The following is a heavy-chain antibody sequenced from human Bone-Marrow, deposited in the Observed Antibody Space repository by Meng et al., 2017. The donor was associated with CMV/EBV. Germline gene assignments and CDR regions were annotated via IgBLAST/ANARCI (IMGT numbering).Heavy chain of an antibody. V-gene: IGHV3-43*01. CDR2: ITWDGGNT. J-gene: IGHJ4*02. CDR3: AKDMGLARRNHFDY. CDR1: GFTFSSYA. Sequence: GGSLRLSCAASGFTFSSYAMHWVRQAPGKGLEWVSLITWDGGNTYYADSVKGRFTISRDNNKNSLYLQMNSLRTEDTALYYCAKDMGLARRNHFDYWGQGTLVTVSS. D-gene: IGHD1-14*01.